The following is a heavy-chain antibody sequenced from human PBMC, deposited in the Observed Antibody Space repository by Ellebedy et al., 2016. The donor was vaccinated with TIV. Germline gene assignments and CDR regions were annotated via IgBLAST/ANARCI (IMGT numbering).Heavy chain of an antibody. CDR2: FDPEDGET. D-gene: IGHD2-2*02. Sequence: AASVNVSCKVSGYTLTELSMHWVRQAPGKGLEWMGGFDPEDGETIYAQKFQGRVTITRDTSASTAYMELSSLRSDDTALYSCARDLLPNVPPAISVYYYGLDVWGQGTTVTVSS. CDR1: GYTLTELS. J-gene: IGHJ6*02. V-gene: IGHV1-24*01. CDR3: ARDLLPNVPPAISVYYYGLDV.